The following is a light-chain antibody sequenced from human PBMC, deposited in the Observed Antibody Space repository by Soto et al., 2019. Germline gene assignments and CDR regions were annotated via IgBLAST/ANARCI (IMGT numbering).Light chain of an antibody. CDR1: SSDVGGYNY. CDR3: SSYAGSILYV. V-gene: IGLV2-8*01. CDR2: EVT. J-gene: IGLJ1*01. Sequence: QSVLTQPPSASGSPGQSVTISCTGTSSDVGGYNYVSWYQQYPGKAPKLMIYEVTKRPSGVPDRFSGSKSGNTASLTVSGLQAEDEADYYCSSYAGSILYVFGTGTKVTVL.